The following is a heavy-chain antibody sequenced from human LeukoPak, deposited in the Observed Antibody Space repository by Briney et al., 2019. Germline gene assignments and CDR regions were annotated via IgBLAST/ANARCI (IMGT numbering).Heavy chain of an antibody. V-gene: IGHV4-30-4*01. J-gene: IGHJ4*02. CDR2: IYYSGST. Sequence: PSEALSLTCTVSGGSISSGDYYWGWIRQPPGKGLEWIGYIYYSGSTYYNPSLKSRVTISVDTSKNQFSLKLSSVTAADTAVYYCARVAWLSSIDYWGQGTLVTVSS. CDR3: ARVAWLSSIDY. CDR1: GGSISSGDYY. D-gene: IGHD3-22*01.